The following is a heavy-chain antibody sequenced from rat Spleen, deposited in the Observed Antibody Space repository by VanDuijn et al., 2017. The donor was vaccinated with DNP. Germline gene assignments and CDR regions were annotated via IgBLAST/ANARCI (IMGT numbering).Heavy chain of an antibody. CDR2: ISTGGGST. Sequence: EVQLVESGGGLVQPGRSLKLSCAASGFTFSNYYMAWVRQAPTKGLEWVASISTGGGSTYYRDSVKGRFTVSRDNAKSTLYLQMDSLRSEDTATYYCARQRTCITPFDYWGQGVMVTVSS. CDR3: ARQRTCITPFDY. D-gene: IGHD1-4*01. J-gene: IGHJ2*01. V-gene: IGHV5-25*01. CDR1: GFTFSNYY.